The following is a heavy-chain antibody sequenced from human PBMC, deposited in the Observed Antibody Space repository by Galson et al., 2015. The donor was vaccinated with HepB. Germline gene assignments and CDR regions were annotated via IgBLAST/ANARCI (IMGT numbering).Heavy chain of an antibody. CDR3: ARGLAARYSDY. D-gene: IGHD6-6*01. CDR2: INPNTGST. Sequence: SVKVSCKASGYTFTYYYIHWVRQAPGQGLEWMAIINPNTGSTTYTQKFQGRVTVTSDTSTSTVYMELSSLLSEDTAVYYCARGLAARYSDYWGQGALVTVSS. V-gene: IGHV1-46*03. CDR1: GYTFTYYY. J-gene: IGHJ4*02.